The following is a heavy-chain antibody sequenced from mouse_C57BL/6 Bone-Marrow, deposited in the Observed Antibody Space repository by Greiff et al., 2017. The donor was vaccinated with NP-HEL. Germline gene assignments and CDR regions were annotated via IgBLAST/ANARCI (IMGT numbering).Heavy chain of an antibody. CDR1: GFTFSDYG. V-gene: IGHV5-17*01. CDR2: ISSGSSTL. CDR3: ARDSPGWFAY. D-gene: IGHD6-1*01. Sequence: DVQLVESGGGLVKPGGSLKLSCAASGFTFSDYGMHWVRLAPEKGLEWVAYISSGSSTLYYADTVKGRFPISRDNAKNTLFLQMTSLRSEDTAMYYCARDSPGWFAYWGQGTLVTGSA. J-gene: IGHJ3*01.